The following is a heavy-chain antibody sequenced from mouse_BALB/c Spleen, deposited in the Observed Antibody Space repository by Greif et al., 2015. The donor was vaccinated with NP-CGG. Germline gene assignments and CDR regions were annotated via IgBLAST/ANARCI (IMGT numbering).Heavy chain of an antibody. J-gene: IGHJ4*01. CDR3: ARGDYGNPYYYAIDY. Sequence: DPVKPGASVKLSCKASGYTFTSYWINWIKQRPGQGLEWIGRIAPGSGSTYYNEMFKGKATLTVDTSSSTGYIQPSSLSSEDSAVNFCARGDYGNPYYYAIDYWGQGTSVTVSS. V-gene: IGHV1S41*01. D-gene: IGHD2-1*01. CDR1: GYTFTSYW. CDR2: IAPGSGST.